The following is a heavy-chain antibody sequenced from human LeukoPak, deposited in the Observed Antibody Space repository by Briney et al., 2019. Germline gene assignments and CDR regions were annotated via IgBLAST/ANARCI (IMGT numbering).Heavy chain of an antibody. CDR2: ISSSSSYI. Sequence: GGSLRLSCAASGFTFSSYSMNWVRQAPGKGLDWVSSISSSSSYIYYADSMKGRFTISRDNAKNSLYLQMNSLRAEDTAVYYCARSMTTVTTFDYWGQGTLVTVSS. J-gene: IGHJ4*02. D-gene: IGHD4-17*01. V-gene: IGHV3-21*01. CDR1: GFTFSSYS. CDR3: ARSMTTVTTFDY.